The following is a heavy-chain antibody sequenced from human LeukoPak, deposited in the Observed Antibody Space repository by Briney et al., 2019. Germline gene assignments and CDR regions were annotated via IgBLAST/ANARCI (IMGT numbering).Heavy chain of an antibody. Sequence: GGSLRLSCAASGFTFDDYGMQWVRQAPGKGLEWVSGISWNSGSIGYADSVKGRFTISRDNAKNSLYLQMNSLRVEDTALYYCAKDATYSSGWTDYWGQGTLVTVSS. CDR2: ISWNSGSI. J-gene: IGHJ4*02. CDR3: AKDATYSSGWTDY. V-gene: IGHV3-9*01. D-gene: IGHD6-19*01. CDR1: GFTFDDYG.